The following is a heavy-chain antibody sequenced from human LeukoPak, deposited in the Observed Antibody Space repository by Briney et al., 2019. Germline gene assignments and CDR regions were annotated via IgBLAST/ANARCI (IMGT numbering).Heavy chain of an antibody. D-gene: IGHD3-22*01. CDR1: GFTFSAYW. J-gene: IGHJ5*02. V-gene: IGHV3-74*01. Sequence: GGSLRLSCAASGFTFSAYWMHWVRQAPGKGLVWVSRVNSDGSTTSYADSVKGRFTISRDNAKNTLYLQMNSLRAEGTAVYYCARERHDSSGYNWFDPWGQGTLVTVSS. CDR3: ARERHDSSGYNWFDP. CDR2: VNSDGSTT.